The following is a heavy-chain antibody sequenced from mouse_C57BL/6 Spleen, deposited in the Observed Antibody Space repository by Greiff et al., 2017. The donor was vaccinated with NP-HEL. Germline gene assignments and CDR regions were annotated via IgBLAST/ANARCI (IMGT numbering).Heavy chain of an antibody. Sequence: DVHLVESGGGLVQPGGSLKLSCAASGFTFSDYYMYWVRQTPEKRLEWVAYISNGGGSTYYPDTVKGRFTISRDNAKNTLYLQMSRLKSEDTAMYYCARQGDGYSSMDYWGQGTSVTVSS. CDR1: GFTFSDYY. CDR3: ARQGDGYSSMDY. J-gene: IGHJ4*01. V-gene: IGHV5-12*01. CDR2: ISNGGGST. D-gene: IGHD2-3*01.